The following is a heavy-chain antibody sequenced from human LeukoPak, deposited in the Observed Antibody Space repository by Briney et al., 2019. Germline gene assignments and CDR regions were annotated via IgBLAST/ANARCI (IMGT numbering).Heavy chain of an antibody. D-gene: IGHD6-13*01. V-gene: IGHV1-69*04. J-gene: IGHJ6*02. CDR3: ARGVAAAGTPIYYYYGMDV. CDR1: GGTFSSYA. CDR2: IIPILGIA. Sequence: GSSVKVSCKASGGTFSSYAISWVRQAPGQGLEWMGRIIPILGIANYAQKFQGRVTITADKSTSTAYMELSRLRSEDKAVYYCARGVAAAGTPIYYYYGMDVWGQGTTVTVSS.